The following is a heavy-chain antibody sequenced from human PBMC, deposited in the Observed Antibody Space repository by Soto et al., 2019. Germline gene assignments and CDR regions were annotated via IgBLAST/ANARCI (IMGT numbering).Heavy chain of an antibody. CDR2: INHSGST. CDR1: GGSFSGYY. D-gene: IGHD3-10*01. J-gene: IGHJ4*02. CDR3: ARTEYYYGSGSSSRLDY. V-gene: IGHV4-34*01. Sequence: QVQLQQWGAGLLKPSETLSLTCAVYGGSFSGYYWSWIRQPPGKGLEWIGEINHSGSTNYNPSLKSRVTISVDTSKNQFSLKLSSVTAADTAVYYCARTEYYYGSGSSSRLDYWGQGTLVTVSS.